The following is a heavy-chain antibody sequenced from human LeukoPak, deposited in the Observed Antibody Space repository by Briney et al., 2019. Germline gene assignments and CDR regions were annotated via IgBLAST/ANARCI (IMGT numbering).Heavy chain of an antibody. J-gene: IGHJ5*02. CDR1: GGSFSGYY. D-gene: IGHD6-13*01. Sequence: SETLSLTCAVYGGSFSGYYWSWIRQPPGKGLEWIGEINHSGSTNYNPSLKSRVSISVDTSKNQFSLKLSSVTAADTAVYYCARGLRDSSSWYGFSWFDPWGQGTLVTVSS. CDR2: INHSGST. V-gene: IGHV4-34*01. CDR3: ARGLRDSSSWYGFSWFDP.